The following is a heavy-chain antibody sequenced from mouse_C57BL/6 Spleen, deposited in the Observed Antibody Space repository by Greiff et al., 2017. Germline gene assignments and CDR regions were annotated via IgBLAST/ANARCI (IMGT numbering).Heavy chain of an antibody. J-gene: IGHJ3*01. CDR1: GYTFTDYN. D-gene: IGHD2-3*01. V-gene: IGHV1-18*01. Sequence: VQLQQSGPELVKPGASVKIPCKASGYTFTDYNMDWVKQSHGKSLEWIGDINPNNGGTIYNQKFKGKATLTVDKSSSTAYMELRSLTSEDTAVYYCARWVYDGYSAWFAYWGQGTLVTVSA. CDR3: ARWVYDGYSAWFAY. CDR2: INPNNGGT.